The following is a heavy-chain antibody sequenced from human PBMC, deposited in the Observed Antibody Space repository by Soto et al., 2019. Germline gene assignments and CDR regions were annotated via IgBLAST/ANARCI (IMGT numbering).Heavy chain of an antibody. D-gene: IGHD3-3*01. CDR3: AGQTYYDFWSGYYKADYYYGMDV. J-gene: IGHJ6*02. V-gene: IGHV4-34*01. CDR2: INHSGST. CDR1: GGSFSGYY. Sequence: SETLSLTCAVYGGSFSGYYWSWIRQPPGKGLEWIGEINHSGSTNYNPSLKSRVTMSVDTSKNQFSLKLSSVTAADTAVYYCAGQTYYDFWSGYYKADYYYGMDVWGQGTTVTVSS.